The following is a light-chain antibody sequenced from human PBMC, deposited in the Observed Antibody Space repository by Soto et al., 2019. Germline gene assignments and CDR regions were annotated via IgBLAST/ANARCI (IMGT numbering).Light chain of an antibody. CDR3: SSYTSSFTVV. CDR1: SSDVGAYNY. CDR2: DVS. J-gene: IGLJ2*01. Sequence: QSVLTQPASVSGSPGQSITISCTGTSSDVGAYNYVSWYQQHPAKAPKLMIYDVSDRPSGVSNRFSGSKSGNTASLTISGLKAEDEADYYCSSYTSSFTVVFGGGTKLTVL. V-gene: IGLV2-14*01.